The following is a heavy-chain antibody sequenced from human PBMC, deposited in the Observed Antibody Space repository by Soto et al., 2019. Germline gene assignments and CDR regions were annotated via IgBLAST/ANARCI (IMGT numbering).Heavy chain of an antibody. CDR1: GGSISSSSYY. V-gene: IGHV4-39*01. Sequence: SETLSLTCTVSGGSISSSSYYWGWIRQPPGKGLEWIGSIYYSGSTYYNPSLKSRVTISVDTSKNQFSLKLSSVTAADTAVYYCARPDPVVAAFDYWGQGTLVTVSS. CDR2: IYYSGST. CDR3: ARPDPVVAAFDY. D-gene: IGHD2-15*01. J-gene: IGHJ4*02.